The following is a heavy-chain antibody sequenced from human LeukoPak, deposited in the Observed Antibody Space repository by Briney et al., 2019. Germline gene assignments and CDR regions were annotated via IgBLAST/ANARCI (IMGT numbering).Heavy chain of an antibody. CDR2: IIPIFGTA. V-gene: IGHV1-69*06. J-gene: IGHJ4*02. D-gene: IGHD1-26*01. Sequence: GASVKVSCKASGGTFSSYAISWVRQAPGQGLEWMGGIIPIFGTANYAQKFQGRVTMTEDTSTDTAYMELSSLRSEDTAVYYCARLRGSYDGLYYFDYWGQGTLVTVSS. CDR1: GGTFSSYA. CDR3: ARLRGSYDGLYYFDY.